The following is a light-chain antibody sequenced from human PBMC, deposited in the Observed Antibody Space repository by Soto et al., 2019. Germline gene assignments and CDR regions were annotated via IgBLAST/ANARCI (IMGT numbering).Light chain of an antibody. CDR2: GAS. CDR3: QQYTFWPQ. CDR1: RDISRN. V-gene: IGKV3-15*01. Sequence: VLTQSPGTLSVPPGARATLNCRASRDISRNLAWYHQVPGQSPRLLIFGASSRAAGTPARFSGSGSRTNFTLTINDLKAEDFGVYYCQQYTFWPQFGQGTRLEIK. J-gene: IGKJ5*01.